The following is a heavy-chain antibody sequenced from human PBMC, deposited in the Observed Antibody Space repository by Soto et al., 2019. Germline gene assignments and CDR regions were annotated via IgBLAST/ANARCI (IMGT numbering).Heavy chain of an antibody. Sequence: GASVKVSFKASGYTFTRYDIKWVRQAPGQGLELMGWISAYNGNTSYAQKFQGRVTMTTDTSTSTAYMELRSLRSDDTAVYYCARYGVVVAALDAFDICGQGTMVPVSS. CDR3: ARYGVVVAALDAFDI. V-gene: IGHV1-18*01. CDR2: ISAYNGNT. J-gene: IGHJ3*02. D-gene: IGHD2-15*01. CDR1: GYTFTRYD.